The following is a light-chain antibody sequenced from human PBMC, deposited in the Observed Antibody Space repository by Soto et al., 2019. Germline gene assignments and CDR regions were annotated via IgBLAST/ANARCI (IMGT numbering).Light chain of an antibody. CDR1: SSDVGGYKY. Sequence: QSALTQPPSASGSPGQSVSISCTGTSSDVGGYKYVSWYQQHPGKAPKLMIHEVSERPSGVPDRFSGSKSGNTASLTVSGLQAEDEADYYCSAYADRYKLIFGGGTKLTVL. CDR3: SAYADRYKLI. J-gene: IGLJ2*01. V-gene: IGLV2-8*01. CDR2: EVS.